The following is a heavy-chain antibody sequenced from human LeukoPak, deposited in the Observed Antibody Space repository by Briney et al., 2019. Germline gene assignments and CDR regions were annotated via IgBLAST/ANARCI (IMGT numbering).Heavy chain of an antibody. D-gene: IGHD4-23*01. J-gene: IGHJ4*02. V-gene: IGHV4-59*01. Sequence: PSETLSLTCTVSGGSISSYYWSWIRQPPGKGLEWVGYIYYSGSTNYNPSLKSRVTISVDTSKNQFSLKLSSVTAADTAVYYCARASDYGGNPSDYWGQGTLVTVSS. CDR1: GGSISSYY. CDR2: IYYSGST. CDR3: ARASDYGGNPSDY.